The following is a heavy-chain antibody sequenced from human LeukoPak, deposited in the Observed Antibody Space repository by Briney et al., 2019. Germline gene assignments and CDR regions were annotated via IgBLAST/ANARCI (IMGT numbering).Heavy chain of an antibody. Sequence: ASVKVSCKASGGTFSTFAIGWVRQAPGQGFEWMGRIIPTSSVPNYAQKFRDRLTISADASARTAYLELSSLTSDDTAVYYCARDYYGDYELAVYWGQGTLVTVSP. CDR1: GGTFSTFA. CDR2: IIPTSSVP. D-gene: IGHD4-17*01. J-gene: IGHJ4*02. V-gene: IGHV1-69*13. CDR3: ARDYYGDYELAVY.